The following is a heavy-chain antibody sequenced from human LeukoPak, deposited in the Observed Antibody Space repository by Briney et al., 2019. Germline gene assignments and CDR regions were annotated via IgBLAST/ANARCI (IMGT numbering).Heavy chain of an antibody. CDR1: GGSISSYY. CDR2: IYYSGST. V-gene: IGHV4-59*01. CDR3: ARGTVTTFDY. J-gene: IGHJ4*02. D-gene: IGHD4-17*01. Sequence: SETLSLTCTVSGGSISSYYWSWIRQPPGKGLEWIGYIYYSGSTNYNPSLKSRVTISVDTSKNLFSLKLSSVTAADTAVYYCARGTVTTFDYWGQGTLVTVSS.